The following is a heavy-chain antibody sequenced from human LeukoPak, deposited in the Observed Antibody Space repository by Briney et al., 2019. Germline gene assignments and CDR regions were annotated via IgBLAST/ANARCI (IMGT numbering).Heavy chain of an antibody. CDR1: GVTFSSHA. CDR2: IRNNGGTT. CDR3: AKAYHDSGCLIDY. D-gene: IGHD6-19*01. V-gene: IGHV3-23*01. Sequence: GGALRLSCAASGVTFSSHAMTWVRQAPGKGVEGGASIRNNGGTTDYADSVKGRFTISRDHSKSILYLQMTSLRDEDTAVYYCAKAYHDSGCLIDYWGQGTLVTVSS. J-gene: IGHJ4*02.